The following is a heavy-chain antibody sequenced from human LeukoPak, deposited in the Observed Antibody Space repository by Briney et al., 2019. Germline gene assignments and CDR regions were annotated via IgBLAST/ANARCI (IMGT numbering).Heavy chain of an antibody. J-gene: IGHJ5*02. CDR3: ARLQTVAGNNWFDP. CDR2: IYYSGST. D-gene: IGHD6-19*01. Sequence: SDTLSLTCTVSGGSISSSSYSWGWIRQPPGKGLEWIGSIYYSGSTYYNPSLKSRVTISVDTSKNQFSLKLSSVTAADTAVYFCARLQTVAGNNWFDPWGQGTLVTVSS. CDR1: GGSISSSSYS. V-gene: IGHV4-39*01.